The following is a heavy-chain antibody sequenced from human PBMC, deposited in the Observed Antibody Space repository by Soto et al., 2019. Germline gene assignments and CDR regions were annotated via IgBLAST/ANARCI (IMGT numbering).Heavy chain of an antibody. J-gene: IGHJ6*02. CDR1: GFTFSHYS. CDR2: ISSSSSYI. CDR3: ARVVDYYDPYYYYGMDV. D-gene: IGHD3-22*01. V-gene: IGHV3-21*01. Sequence: EVQLVESGGGLVKPGGSLRLSCAASGFTFSHYSMNWVRQAPGKGLEWVSSISSSSSYISYADSVKGRFTISRDNAKNSLYRQMNSLRAEDTAGYYCARVVDYYDPYYYYGMDVWGQGTTVTVSS.